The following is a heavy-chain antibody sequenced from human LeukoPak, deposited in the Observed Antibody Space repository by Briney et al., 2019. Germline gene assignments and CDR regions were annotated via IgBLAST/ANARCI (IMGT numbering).Heavy chain of an antibody. CDR2: IYNSGST. CDR1: GGSISSHY. D-gene: IGHD6-13*01. J-gene: IGHJ3*02. CDR3: ATTAGPRSAFHI. V-gene: IGHV4-59*11. Sequence: PSETLSLTCTVSGGSISSHYWSWIRQPPGKGLEWTGYIYNSGSTNYNPSLKSRVTISVDTSKNQFSLNLSSVTAADTAVYYCATTAGPRSAFHIWGQGTMVTVST.